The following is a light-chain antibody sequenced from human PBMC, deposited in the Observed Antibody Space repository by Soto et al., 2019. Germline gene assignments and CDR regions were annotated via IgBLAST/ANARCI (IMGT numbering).Light chain of an antibody. Sequence: EIVLTQSPATLSLSTGERATLSCRDSQSVSSYLAWYQQKPGQAPRLLIYDASNRATGIPARFSGSGSGTDFTLTISNLEPEDFAIYYCQQRSNWPPITFGQGTRLEIK. CDR1: QSVSSY. J-gene: IGKJ5*01. V-gene: IGKV3-11*01. CDR2: DAS. CDR3: QQRSNWPPIT.